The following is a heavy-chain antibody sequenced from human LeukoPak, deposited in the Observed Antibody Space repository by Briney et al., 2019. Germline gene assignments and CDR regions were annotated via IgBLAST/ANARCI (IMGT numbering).Heavy chain of an antibody. CDR1: EYTFTGYY. J-gene: IGHJ5*02. CDR2: INPNSGGT. V-gene: IGHV1-2*02. D-gene: IGHD3-3*01. CDR3: AREAYYDIWRGGNWFDP. Sequence: ASVKVSCKASEYTFTGYYMHWVRQAPGQGLEWMGWINPNSGGTNYAQKFQGRVTMTRDTSISTAYMELSRLRSDDTAVYYCAREAYYDIWRGGNWFDPWGQGTLVTVSS.